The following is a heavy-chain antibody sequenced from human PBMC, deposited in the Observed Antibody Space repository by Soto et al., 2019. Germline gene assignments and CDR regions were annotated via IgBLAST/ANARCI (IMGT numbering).Heavy chain of an antibody. V-gene: IGHV2-5*02. CDR3: AHFTTVTFYFDY. CDR1: GFSLTTRGVG. CDR2: IYWDDDK. J-gene: IGHJ4*02. Sequence: QITLKESGPTLVKPTQTLTLTCSFSGFSLTTRGVGVGWIRQPPGKALEWLALIYWDDDKRYSPSLKSRLNITKDTSKNQVALTITNMDPVDTATYYCAHFTTVTFYFDYWGQGTLVIVSS. D-gene: IGHD4-17*01.